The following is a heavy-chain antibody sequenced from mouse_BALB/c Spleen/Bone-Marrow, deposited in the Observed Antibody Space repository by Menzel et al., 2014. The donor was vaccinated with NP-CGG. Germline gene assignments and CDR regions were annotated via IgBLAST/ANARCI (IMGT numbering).Heavy chain of an antibody. D-gene: IGHD3-3*01. V-gene: IGHV14-3*02. CDR3: ARLCLFAY. CDR1: GFNIKDTY. J-gene: IGHJ3*01. Sequence: EVQLQQSGAELVKPGASVKLSCTASGFNIKDTYMHWVKQRPEQGLEWVGRIDPANGNTKYDPKFQGKTTITADTSSNTAYLQLSSLTSEDTAVYYCARLCLFAYWGQGTLVTVSA. CDR2: IDPANGNT.